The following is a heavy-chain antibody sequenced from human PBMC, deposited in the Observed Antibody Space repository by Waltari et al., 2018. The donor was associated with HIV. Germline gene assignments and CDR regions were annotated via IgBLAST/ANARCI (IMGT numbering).Heavy chain of an antibody. CDR2: MYADGAT. V-gene: IGHV3-53*02. CDR1: GVLFSDSY. Sequence: VQLVETGGGVYFPGEPLTVSCAVSGVLFSDSYLSWVRQVPGKGLGWVAVMYADGATYYAYSVKGRSMVSKNKAKNTVDLHSYASRVADTAIYYCTRGVRYFAPWGRGAPVSVS. D-gene: IGHD1-26*01. J-gene: IGHJ5*02. CDR3: TRGVRYFAP.